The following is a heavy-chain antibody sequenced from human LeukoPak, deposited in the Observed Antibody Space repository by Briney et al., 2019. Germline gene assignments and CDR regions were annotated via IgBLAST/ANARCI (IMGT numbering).Heavy chain of an antibody. CDR2: INHSGST. Sequence: KPSETLSLTCAVYGGSFSGYYWSWIRQPPGKGLEWIGEINHSGSTNYNLSLKSRVTISVDTSKNQFSLKLSSVTAADTAVYYCARRSMNHYYYYYGMDVWGQGTTVTVSS. D-gene: IGHD2/OR15-2a*01. V-gene: IGHV4-34*01. J-gene: IGHJ6*02. CDR1: GGSFSGYY. CDR3: ARRSMNHYYYYYGMDV.